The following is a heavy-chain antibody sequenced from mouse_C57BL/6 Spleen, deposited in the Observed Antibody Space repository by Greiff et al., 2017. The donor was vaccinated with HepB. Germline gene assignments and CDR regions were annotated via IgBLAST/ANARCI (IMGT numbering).Heavy chain of an antibody. Sequence: VQLQQSGAELVKPGASVKMSCKASGYTFTTYPIEWMKQNHGKSLEWIGNFHPYNDDTKYNEKFKGKATLTVAKSSSTVYLELSRLTSDDSAVYYCAIGYYGSSYGFAYWGQGTLVTVSA. CDR1: GYTFTTYP. D-gene: IGHD1-1*01. CDR2: FHPYNDDT. V-gene: IGHV1-47*01. CDR3: AIGYYGSSYGFAY. J-gene: IGHJ3*01.